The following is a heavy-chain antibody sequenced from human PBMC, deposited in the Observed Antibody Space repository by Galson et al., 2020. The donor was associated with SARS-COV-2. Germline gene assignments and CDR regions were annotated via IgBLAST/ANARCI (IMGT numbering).Heavy chain of an antibody. CDR2: ISSSGSTI. CDR1: GFTFSSYE. J-gene: IGHJ6*02. D-gene: IGHD3-16*01. CDR3: ARDRGGEYYYYYYGMDV. V-gene: IGHV3-48*03. Sequence: SCAASGFTFSSYEMNWVRQAPGKGLEWVSYISSSGSTIYYADSVKGRFTISRDNAKNSLYLQMNSLRAEDTAVYYCARDRGGEYYYYYYGMDVWGQGTTVTVSS.